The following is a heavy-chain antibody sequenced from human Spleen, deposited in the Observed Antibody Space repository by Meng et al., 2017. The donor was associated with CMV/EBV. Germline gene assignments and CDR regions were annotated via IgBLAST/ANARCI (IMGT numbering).Heavy chain of an antibody. J-gene: IGHJ4*02. D-gene: IGHD6-13*01. V-gene: IGHV4-59*12. CDR1: GASINYYF. CDR2: IYYTGTT. CDR3: ASELIAAAGFDY. Sequence: SETLSLTCTVSGASINYYFWTWIRQPPGKGLEWIGYIYYTGTTNYNPSLKSRVTMSVDTSKNQFSLRLSSVTAADTAVYYCASELIAAAGFDYWGQGTLVTVSS.